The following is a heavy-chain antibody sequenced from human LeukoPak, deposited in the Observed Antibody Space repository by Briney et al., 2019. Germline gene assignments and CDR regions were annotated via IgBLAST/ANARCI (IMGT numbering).Heavy chain of an antibody. CDR3: ARGFVDTAMVGR. V-gene: IGHV3-21*01. CDR2: ISSSSSYI. J-gene: IGHJ4*02. CDR1: GFTFSSYS. Sequence: GGSLRLSCAASGFTFSSYSMNWGRQAPGNGLEWVSSISSSSSYIYYADSVKGRFTISRDNAKNSLYLQMNSLRAEDTAVYYCARGFVDTAMVGRWGQGTLVTVSS. D-gene: IGHD5-18*01.